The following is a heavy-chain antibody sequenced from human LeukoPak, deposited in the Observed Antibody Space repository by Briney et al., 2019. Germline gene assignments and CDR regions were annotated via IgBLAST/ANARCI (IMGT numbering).Heavy chain of an antibody. Sequence: SETLSLTCAVSGGSISSSNWWSWVRQPPGKGLEWIGEIYHSGSTNYNPSLKSRVTISVDKSKNQFSLKLSSVTAADTAVYYCARGQDTGSTFEYWFDPWGQGTLVTVSS. J-gene: IGHJ5*02. V-gene: IGHV4-4*02. CDR3: ARGQDTGSTFEYWFDP. CDR2: IYHSGST. D-gene: IGHD3-10*02. CDR1: GGSISSSNW.